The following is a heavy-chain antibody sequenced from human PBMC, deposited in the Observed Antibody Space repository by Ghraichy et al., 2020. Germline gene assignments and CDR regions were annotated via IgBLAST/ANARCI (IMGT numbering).Heavy chain of an antibody. CDR3: ARDSGNAGWFDP. J-gene: IGHJ5*02. CDR1: GDSLSNYY. D-gene: IGHD1-26*01. Sequence: SENLSLTCTVSGDSLSNYYWNWIRQPPGKGLEWIGYIYYNGDTNYNPSLKSRVTISVDTSRNQLSLKLSSVTAPDTAVYYCARDSGNAGWFDPWGQGTLVTVSS. V-gene: IGHV4-59*01. CDR2: IYYNGDT.